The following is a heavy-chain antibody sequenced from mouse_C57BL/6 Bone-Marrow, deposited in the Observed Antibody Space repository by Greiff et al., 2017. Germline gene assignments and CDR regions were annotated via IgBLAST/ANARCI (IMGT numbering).Heavy chain of an antibody. D-gene: IGHD2-3*01. J-gene: IGHJ3*01. V-gene: IGHV5-9*01. CDR1: GFTFSSYT. CDR2: ISGCGGNT. Sequence: EVQRVESGGGLVKPGGSLKLSCAASGFTFSSYTMSWVRQTPEKRLEWVATISGCGGNTYYQDSVKGRFTISGDNAKNTLYLQMSSLRSEDTALYYGARVDGYYVWFAYWGQGNLVTVTA. CDR3: ARVDGYYVWFAY.